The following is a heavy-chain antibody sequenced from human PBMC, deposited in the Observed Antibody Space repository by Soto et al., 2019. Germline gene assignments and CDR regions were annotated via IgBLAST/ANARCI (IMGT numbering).Heavy chain of an antibody. Sequence: QVQLVESGGGVVQPGRSLRLSCAASGFTFSSYAMHWVRQAPGKGLEWVAVISYDGSNKYYADSVKGRFTISRDNSKNTLYLQMNSLRTEDTAVYYCAREGEYYYDSSGYLRAFDIWGQGTMVTVSS. CDR3: AREGEYYYDSSGYLRAFDI. J-gene: IGHJ3*02. D-gene: IGHD3-22*01. CDR2: ISYDGSNK. V-gene: IGHV3-30-3*01. CDR1: GFTFSSYA.